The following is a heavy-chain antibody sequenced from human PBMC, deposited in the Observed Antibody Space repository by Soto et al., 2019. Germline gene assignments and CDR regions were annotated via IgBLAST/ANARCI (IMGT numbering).Heavy chain of an antibody. J-gene: IGHJ4*02. CDR1: GFTFSSYG. Sequence: QVQLVESGGGVVQPGRSLRLSCAASGFTFSSYGMHWVRQAPGKGLEWVAVISYDGSNKYYADSVKGRFTISRDNSKNSLYLQMNTLRAEDTAVYYCAKPGPMVRGVHSPFDSWGQGTLVTVSS. V-gene: IGHV3-30*18. CDR2: ISYDGSNK. CDR3: AKPGPMVRGVHSPFDS. D-gene: IGHD3-10*01.